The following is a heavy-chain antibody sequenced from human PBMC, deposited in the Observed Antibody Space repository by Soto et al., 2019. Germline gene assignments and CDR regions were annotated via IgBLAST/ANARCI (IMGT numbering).Heavy chain of an antibody. J-gene: IGHJ6*02. D-gene: IGHD3-9*01. CDR3: ANDRGCITIFFPEGYYYYGMDV. V-gene: IGHV3-30*18. CDR1: GFTFSSYG. Sequence: QVQLVESGGGVVQPGRSLRLSCAASGFTFSSYGMHWVRQAPGKGLEWVAVISYDGSNKYYADSVKGRFTISRDNSKNTLYLQMNSLRAEDTAVYYCANDRGCITIFFPEGYYYYGMDVWGQGTTVTVSS. CDR2: ISYDGSNK.